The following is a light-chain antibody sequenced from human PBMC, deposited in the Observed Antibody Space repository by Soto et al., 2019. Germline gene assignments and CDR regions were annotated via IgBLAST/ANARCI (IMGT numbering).Light chain of an antibody. CDR1: QSVSSN. V-gene: IGKV3-15*01. CDR3: QQYNNWPLYT. J-gene: IGKJ2*01. CDR2: GAS. Sequence: EIVMTQSPATLSLSPGERATLSCRASQSVSSNLAWYQQKPGQAPRLLIYGASTRATGIPARFSGSGSGTEVTLPNSSLQAEEFAVYYCQQYNNWPLYTLGQGTKLDIK.